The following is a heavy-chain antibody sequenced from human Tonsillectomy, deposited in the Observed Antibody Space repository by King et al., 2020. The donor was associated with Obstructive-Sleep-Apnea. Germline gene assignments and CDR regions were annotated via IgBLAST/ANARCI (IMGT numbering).Heavy chain of an antibody. CDR3: ARGATFYDTLTGTMGAFDI. CDR2: INPSSGAT. CDR1: GYTFTGYY. V-gene: IGHV1-2*02. Sequence: QLVQSGAEVKKPGASVKVSCKASGYTFTGYYMYWVRQAPGQGLEWMGWINPSSGATHFAQTFQGRVTMTRDTSISTAYMELSRLTSDDTAVYYCARGATFYDTLTGTMGAFDIWGQGTLVTVSS. J-gene: IGHJ3*02. D-gene: IGHD3-9*01.